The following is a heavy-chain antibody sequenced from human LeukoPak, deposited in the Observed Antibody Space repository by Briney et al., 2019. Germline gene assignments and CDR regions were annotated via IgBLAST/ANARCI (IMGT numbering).Heavy chain of an antibody. D-gene: IGHD3-3*01. J-gene: IGHJ6*03. CDR1: GGTFSSYA. Sequence: SVKVSCKASGGTFSSYAISWVRQAPGQGLEWMGRIIPILGIANYAQKFQGRVTITADKSTSTAYMELSSLRSEDTAVYYCARDRYYSLSKYYDFWSTQIRYMDVWGKGTTVTVSS. CDR3: ARDRYYSLSKYYDFWSTQIRYMDV. V-gene: IGHV1-69*04. CDR2: IIPILGIA.